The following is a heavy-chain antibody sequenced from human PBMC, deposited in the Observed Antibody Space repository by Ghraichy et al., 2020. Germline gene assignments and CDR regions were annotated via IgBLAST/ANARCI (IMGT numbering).Heavy chain of an antibody. V-gene: IGHV4-39*01. Sequence: SETLSLTCTVSGGSISSSSYYWGWIRQPPGKGLEWIGSISYTGRTYFNPSLKSRVTISVDTSKNRFSLKLSPLTAAETAVYYCARQSHEETSGWTSGFDHWGQGTLVTVSS. CDR1: GGSISSSSYY. J-gene: IGHJ4*02. D-gene: IGHD6-19*01. CDR3: ARQSHEETSGWTSGFDH. CDR2: ISYTGRT.